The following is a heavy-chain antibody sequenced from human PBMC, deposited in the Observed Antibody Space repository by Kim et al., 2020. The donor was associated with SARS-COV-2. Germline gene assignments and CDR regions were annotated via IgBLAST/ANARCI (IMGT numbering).Heavy chain of an antibody. D-gene: IGHD3-9*01. Sequence: GESLKISCKGSGYSFTSYWIGWVRQMPGKGLEWMGIIYPGDSDTRYSPSFQGQVTISVDKSISTAYLHWSSLKASDTAMYYCARPVGSYYDILTGYYSYFDYWGQGTLVTVSS. J-gene: IGHJ4*02. CDR2: IYPGDSDT. V-gene: IGHV5-51*01. CDR1: GYSFTSYW. CDR3: ARPVGSYYDILTGYYSYFDY.